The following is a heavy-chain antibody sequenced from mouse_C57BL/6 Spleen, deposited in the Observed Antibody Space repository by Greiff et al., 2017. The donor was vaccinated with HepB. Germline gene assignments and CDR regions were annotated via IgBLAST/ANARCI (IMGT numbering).Heavy chain of an antibody. J-gene: IGHJ1*03. CDR1: GFNIKNTD. Sequence: VQLKESGAELVRPGASVKLSCTASGFNIKNTDMHWVKQRPEQGLEWVGRINPANGNTKYAPKFQGKATITADTPDNTAYLQLSSLTSEDTAIYYCARDYYGSSGWYFDVWGTGTTVTVSS. V-gene: IGHV14-3*01. D-gene: IGHD1-1*01. CDR2: INPANGNT. CDR3: ARDYYGSSGWYFDV.